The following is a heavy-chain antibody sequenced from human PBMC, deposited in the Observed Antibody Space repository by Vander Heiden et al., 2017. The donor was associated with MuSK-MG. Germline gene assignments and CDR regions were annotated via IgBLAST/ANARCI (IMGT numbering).Heavy chain of an antibody. Sequence: EVQLLQSGGGLVQPGGSLGLSCAASGFPFTTSTITWVRQAPGKGLEWVAGISGSGDTKFYADSVKGRFTISRDNSKNTLYVQMNSLRGDDTAVYYCARNRLFDCWGQGTLVTVSS. J-gene: IGHJ4*02. V-gene: IGHV3-23*01. CDR2: ISGSGDTK. CDR1: GFPFTTST. CDR3: ARNRLFDC.